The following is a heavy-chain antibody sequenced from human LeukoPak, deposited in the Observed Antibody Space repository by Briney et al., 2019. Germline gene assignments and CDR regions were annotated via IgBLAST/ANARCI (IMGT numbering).Heavy chain of an antibody. J-gene: IGHJ4*02. V-gene: IGHV3-7*01. CDR3: ARIDGYNYG. D-gene: IGHD5-24*01. Sequence: PGGSLRLSCAASGFTFNIYWMSWVRQAPGKGLEWVANIKEDGSEKYYVDSVKGRFTISRDNSKNTLYLQMNSLRAEDTAVYYCARIDGYNYGWGQGTLVTVSS. CDR2: IKEDGSEK. CDR1: GFTFNIYW.